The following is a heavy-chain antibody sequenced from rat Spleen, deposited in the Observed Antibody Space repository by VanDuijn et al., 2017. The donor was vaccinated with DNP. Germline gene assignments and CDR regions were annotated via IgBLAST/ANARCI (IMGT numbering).Heavy chain of an antibody. J-gene: IGHJ4*01. CDR3: ATSTGISLYAMDA. Sequence: EVQLVESGGGVVQPGNSLKLSCAASGFTFSDSAMAWVRQSPKMGLEWVATISPSDVNTYYRNSVKGRFTISRDGAKSTLFLQMDSLRSEDTATYYCATSTGISLYAMDAWGQGTSVTVSS. V-gene: IGHV5S23*01. CDR2: ISPSDVNT. D-gene: IGHD1-9*01. CDR1: GFTFSDSA.